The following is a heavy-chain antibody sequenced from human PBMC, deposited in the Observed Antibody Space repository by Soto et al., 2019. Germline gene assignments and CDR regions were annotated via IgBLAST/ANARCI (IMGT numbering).Heavy chain of an antibody. V-gene: IGHV3-15*01. Sequence: EMHLVDSGGGLVKPGGSLRLSCAASGFTFSHAWMSWVRQAPGKGLEWVGRIKSKADGETKDYGAPVRGRFTISRDDSKYTLYLQMNSLRIEDTAVYYCCVVKRRDQYSTSGYWFDPWGPGTLVTVSS. CDR2: IKSKADGETK. D-gene: IGHD2-15*01. CDR1: GFTFSHAW. J-gene: IGHJ5*02. CDR3: CVVKRRDQYSTSGYWFDP.